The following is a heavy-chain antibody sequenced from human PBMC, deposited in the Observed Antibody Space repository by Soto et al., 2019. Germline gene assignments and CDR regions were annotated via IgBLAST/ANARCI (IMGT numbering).Heavy chain of an antibody. CDR1: GFTFSSYA. J-gene: IGHJ4*02. CDR2: ISSNGGST. D-gene: IGHD6-13*01. Sequence: EVQLVESGGGLVQPGGSLRLSCAASGFTFSSYAMPWVRQAPGKGLEYVSAISSNGGSTYYANSVKGRFTISRDNSKNTLYLQMGSLRAEDMAVYYCARAVSYLSSDIDYWGQGTLVTVSS. V-gene: IGHV3-64*01. CDR3: ARAVSYLSSDIDY.